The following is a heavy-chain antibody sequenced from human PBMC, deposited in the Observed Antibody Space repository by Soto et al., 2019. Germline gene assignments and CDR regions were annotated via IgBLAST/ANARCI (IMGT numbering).Heavy chain of an antibody. CDR2: IYYSGST. D-gene: IGHD6-13*01. J-gene: IGHJ6*02. V-gene: IGHV4-59*01. Sequence: SETLSLTCTVSGGSISSYYWSWIRQPPGKGLEWIGYIYYSGSTNYNPSLKSRVTISVDTSKNQFHLQLSSVTAASTAVYYCAKDYSIDQVNGMDVWGQGTTVTVSS. CDR3: AKDYSIDQVNGMDV. CDR1: GGSISSYY.